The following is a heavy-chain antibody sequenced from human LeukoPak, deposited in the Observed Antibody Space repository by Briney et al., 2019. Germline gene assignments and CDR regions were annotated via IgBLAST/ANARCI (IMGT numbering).Heavy chain of an antibody. V-gene: IGHV1-69*04. CDR1: GGTFSSYA. D-gene: IGHD3-22*01. CDR2: IIPILGIA. Sequence: SVKVSCKASGGTFSSYAISWVRQAPGQGLEWMGRIIPILGIANYAQKFQGRVTITADKSTSTAYMELSSLRSEDTAVYYCARVVSSGSLDYWGQGTLVTVSS. CDR3: ARVVSSGSLDY. J-gene: IGHJ4*02.